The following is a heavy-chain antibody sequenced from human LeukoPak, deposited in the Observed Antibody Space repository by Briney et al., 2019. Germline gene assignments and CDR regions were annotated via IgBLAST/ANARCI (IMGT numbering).Heavy chain of an antibody. CDR1: GGSINTYY. J-gene: IGHJ3*02. CDR2: IHYSGST. CDR3: ARALAPLYDFWSGYSAFDI. Sequence: SETLSLTCTVSGGSINTYYWSWIRQPPGKGLDWIAYIHYSGSTNYNPSLKSRVTISIDTSKNQFSLKLSSVTAADTAVYYCARALAPLYDFWSGYSAFDIWGQGTMVTVSS. V-gene: IGHV4-59*12. D-gene: IGHD3-3*01.